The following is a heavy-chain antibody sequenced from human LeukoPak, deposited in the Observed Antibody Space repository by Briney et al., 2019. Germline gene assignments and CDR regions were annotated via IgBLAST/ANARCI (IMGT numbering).Heavy chain of an antibody. Sequence: GGSLRLSCTASGFNFGSDAMHWVRQAPGKGLEWVAFIWYDGSNDHYADSVKGRFTISRDNSKNTVCLQMNSLRVEDTAVYYCARDPSGSGWGLNNWGQGTLVTVSS. V-gene: IGHV3-33*01. J-gene: IGHJ4*02. CDR3: ARDPSGSGWGLNN. D-gene: IGHD6-19*01. CDR2: IWYDGSND. CDR1: GFNFGSDA.